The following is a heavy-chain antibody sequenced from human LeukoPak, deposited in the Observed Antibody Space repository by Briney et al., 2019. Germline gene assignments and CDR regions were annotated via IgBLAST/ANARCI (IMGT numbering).Heavy chain of an antibody. J-gene: IGHJ4*02. D-gene: IGHD3-10*01. CDR1: GFTFSSYG. Sequence: PGGSLRLSCAASGFTFSSYGMHWVRQAPGKGLEWVAVISYDGSNKYYADSVKGRFTISRDNSKNTLYLQMNSLRAEDTAVYYCARDWGFGEDYYFDYWGQGTLVTVSS. CDR3: ARDWGFGEDYYFDY. CDR2: ISYDGSNK. V-gene: IGHV3-30*03.